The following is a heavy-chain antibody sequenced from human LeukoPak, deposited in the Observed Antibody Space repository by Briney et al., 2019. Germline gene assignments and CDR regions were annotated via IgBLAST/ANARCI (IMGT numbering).Heavy chain of an antibody. CDR2: ISYDGSNK. D-gene: IGHD2-15*01. CDR3: AKVGDCSGDSCYLNYMDV. J-gene: IGHJ6*03. CDR1: GFTFSSYG. V-gene: IGHV3-30*18. Sequence: GRSLRLSCAASGFTFSSYGMHWVRQAPGKGLEWVALISYDGSNKYYADSVKGRFTLSRDNSKNTLYLQMNSLRAEDTAVYYCAKVGDCSGDSCYLNYMDVWGKGTTVTVSS.